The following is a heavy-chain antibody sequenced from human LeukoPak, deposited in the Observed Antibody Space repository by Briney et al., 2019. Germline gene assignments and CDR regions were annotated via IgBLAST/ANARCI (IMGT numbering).Heavy chain of an antibody. Sequence: GGSLRLSCAASGFTFSRYWMHWVRQAPGKGLVWVSRINSDGSSTTYADSVKGRLTISRDNAKNTLYLQMNSLRAEDTAVYYCASEYSGYGFDYWGQGTLVTVSS. V-gene: IGHV3-74*01. J-gene: IGHJ4*02. D-gene: IGHD5-12*01. CDR3: ASEYSGYGFDY. CDR2: INSDGSST. CDR1: GFTFSRYW.